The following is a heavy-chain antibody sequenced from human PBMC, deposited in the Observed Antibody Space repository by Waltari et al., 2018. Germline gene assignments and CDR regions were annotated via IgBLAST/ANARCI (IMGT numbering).Heavy chain of an antibody. Sequence: GPGLVKPSETLSLTCTVSGGSISSHYWSWIRQPPGKGLEWIGYIYYSGSTNYNPSLKSRVTISVDTSKNQFSLKLSSVTAADTAVYYCARGGNKNWFDPWGQGTLVTVSS. V-gene: IGHV4-59*11. CDR2: IYYSGST. CDR3: ARGGNKNWFDP. J-gene: IGHJ5*02. D-gene: IGHD4-4*01. CDR1: GGSISSHY.